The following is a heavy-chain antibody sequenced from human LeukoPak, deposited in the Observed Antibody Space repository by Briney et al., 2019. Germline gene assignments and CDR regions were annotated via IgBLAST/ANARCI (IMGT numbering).Heavy chain of an antibody. CDR1: GGSISSGGYY. J-gene: IGHJ4*02. D-gene: IGHD3-22*01. CDR2: IYYSGST. CDR3: ARAGSSAYLIDY. Sequence: PSQTLSLTCTVSGGSISSGGYYWSWIRQHPGKGLEWIGYIYYSGSTYYNPSLKSRVTISVDTSKNQFSLKLTSVTAADTAVYYCARAGSSAYLIDYWGRGTLVTVSS. V-gene: IGHV4-31*03.